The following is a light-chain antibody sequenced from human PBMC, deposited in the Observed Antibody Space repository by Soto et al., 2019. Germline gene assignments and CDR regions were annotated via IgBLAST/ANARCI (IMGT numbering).Light chain of an antibody. CDR1: QSLLHITGETF. CDR2: EVS. Sequence: DVVMTPTPLSLSVAPGQPASISCKSRQSLLHITGETFLFWYLQKPGQSPQLLIYEVSTRVSGVPDRFSGSGSGTDFTLEISRVETDDVGIYYRMQSTQLPPTFGQGTRLEIK. CDR3: MQSTQLPPT. V-gene: IGKV2D-29*02. J-gene: IGKJ5*01.